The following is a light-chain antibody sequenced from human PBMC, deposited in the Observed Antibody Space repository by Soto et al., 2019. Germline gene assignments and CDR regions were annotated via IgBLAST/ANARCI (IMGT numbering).Light chain of an antibody. CDR3: AAWDDSLSGVV. J-gene: IGLJ2*01. Sequence: QSVLTQPPSASGTPGQRVTISCSGSSSNIGSNYVYWYQQLPGTAPKLLIYRNNQRPSGVPDRFCGSKSGTSASLAISGLRSEDEADYYCAAWDDSLSGVVFGGGTKVTVL. V-gene: IGLV1-47*01. CDR1: SSNIGSNY. CDR2: RNN.